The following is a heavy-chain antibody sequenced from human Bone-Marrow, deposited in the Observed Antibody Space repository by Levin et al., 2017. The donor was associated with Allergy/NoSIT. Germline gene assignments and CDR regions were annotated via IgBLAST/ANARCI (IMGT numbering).Heavy chain of an antibody. D-gene: IGHD3-3*01. J-gene: IGHJ6*02. Sequence: PGGSLRLSCAASGFTFSSYAMSWVRQAPGKGLEWVSAISGSGGSTYYADSVKGRFTISRDNSKNTLYLQMNSLRAADAAVYYCAKDSAWYYDFWSGLVPPYYGMDVWGQGTTVTVSS. V-gene: IGHV3-23*01. CDR1: GFTFSSYA. CDR2: ISGSGGST. CDR3: AKDSAWYYDFWSGLVPPYYGMDV.